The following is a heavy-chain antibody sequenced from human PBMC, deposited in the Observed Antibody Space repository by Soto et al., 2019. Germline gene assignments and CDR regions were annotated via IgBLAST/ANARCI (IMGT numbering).Heavy chain of an antibody. CDR3: ARDPASSMDV. D-gene: IGHD6-25*01. J-gene: IGHJ6*02. CDR1: GYTFSSHG. V-gene: IGHV3-33*01. CDR2: IWYDGSKK. Sequence: QVQLVESGGGVVQPGTSLRLSCAASGYTFSSHGMHWVRQAPGKGLEWVAVIWYDGSKKYYAGSVKGRFTISRDDSKNTLYLEMKNLRAEDTAMYYCARDPASSMDVWGQGTTVIVSS.